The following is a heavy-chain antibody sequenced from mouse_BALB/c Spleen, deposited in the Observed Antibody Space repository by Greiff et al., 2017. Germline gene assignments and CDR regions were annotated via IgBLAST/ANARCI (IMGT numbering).Heavy chain of an antibody. CDR2: IDPANGNT. Sequence: EVQLQESGAELVKPGASVKLSCTASGFNIKDTYMHWVKQRPEQGLEWIGRIDPANGNTKYDPKFQGKATITADTSSNTAYLQLSSLTSEDTAVYYCAREATATNFDYWGQGTTLTVSS. CDR3: AREATATNFDY. J-gene: IGHJ2*01. D-gene: IGHD1-2*01. V-gene: IGHV14-3*02. CDR1: GFNIKDTY.